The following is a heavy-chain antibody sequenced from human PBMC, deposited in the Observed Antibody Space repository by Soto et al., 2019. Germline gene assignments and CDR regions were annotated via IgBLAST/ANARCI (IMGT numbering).Heavy chain of an antibody. CDR3: VKDWCSGTTCYCLES. V-gene: IGHV3-23*01. CDR1: GFTFSSYA. Sequence: EVQLLESGGGLVQPGGSLRLSCAASGFTFSSYAMSWVRQAPGKGLEWVSSVSGSSGSKSYADSVKGRFTISRDNSKSTVYLQMNSLRAEDTAVYFCVKDWCSGTTCYCLESWGQGTLVTVSS. D-gene: IGHD1-7*01. J-gene: IGHJ4*02. CDR2: VSGSSGSK.